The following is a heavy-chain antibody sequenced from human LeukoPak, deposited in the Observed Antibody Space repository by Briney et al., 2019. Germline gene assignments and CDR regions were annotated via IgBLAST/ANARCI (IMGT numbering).Heavy chain of an antibody. Sequence: SETLSLTCAVSSGSLSGYSWGWIRQAPGKGLDWIGEIHHSGSTTYNSSLKNRVTISLDKPKSQFSLTLISVTAADTAVYYCTRQSGTVTPIDYWGQGILVTVSS. J-gene: IGHJ4*02. CDR1: SGSLSGYS. V-gene: IGHV4-34*01. D-gene: IGHD4-17*01. CDR2: IHHSGST. CDR3: TRQSGTVTPIDY.